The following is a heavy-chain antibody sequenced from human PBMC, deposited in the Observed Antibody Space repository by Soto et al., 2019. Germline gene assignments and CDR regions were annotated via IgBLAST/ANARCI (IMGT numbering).Heavy chain of an antibody. CDR2: IYYSGST. J-gene: IGHJ4*02. CDR1: GGSISSSSYY. D-gene: IGHD6-6*01. V-gene: IGHV4-39*01. CDR3: AILSSSPDHEVDY. Sequence: SETLSLTCTVSGGSISSSSYYWGWIRQPPGKGLEWIGSIYYSGSTYYNPSLKSRVTISVDTSKNQFSLKLSSVTAADTAVYYCAILSSSPDHEVDYWGQGTLVTVSS.